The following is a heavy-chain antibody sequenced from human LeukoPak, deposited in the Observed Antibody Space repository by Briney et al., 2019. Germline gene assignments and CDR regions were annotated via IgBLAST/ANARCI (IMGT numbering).Heavy chain of an antibody. Sequence: GGSLRLYCAASGFTFDDYAMHWFRHAPGKGLEWVSLISGDGGSTYYADSVKGRFTISRDNSKNSLYLQMNSLRAEDTALYYCAKDDVEYSSGQGSFIVYWGQGTLVTVSS. CDR2: ISGDGGST. CDR1: GFTFDDYA. V-gene: IGHV3-43*02. D-gene: IGHD6-19*01. J-gene: IGHJ4*02. CDR3: AKDDVEYSSGQGSFIVY.